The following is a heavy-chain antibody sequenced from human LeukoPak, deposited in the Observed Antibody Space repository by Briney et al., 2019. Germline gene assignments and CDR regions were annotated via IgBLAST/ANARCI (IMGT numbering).Heavy chain of an antibody. D-gene: IGHD3-10*01. CDR2: ISSNGGST. V-gene: IGHV3-64D*06. CDR3: VKPYGSGSYGAFDI. J-gene: IGHJ3*02. Sequence: PGGSLRLSCPASGFTFSSYAMHWVRQAPGKGLEYVSAISSNGGSTYYADSVKGRFTISRDNSKNTLYLQMSSLRAEDTAVYYCVKPYGSGSYGAFDIWGQGTMVTVSS. CDR1: GFTFSSYA.